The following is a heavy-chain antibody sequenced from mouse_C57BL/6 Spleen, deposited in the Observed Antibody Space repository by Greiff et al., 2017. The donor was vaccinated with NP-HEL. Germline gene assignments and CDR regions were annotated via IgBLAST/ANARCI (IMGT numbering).Heavy chain of an antibody. J-gene: IGHJ2*01. CDR1: GYTFTSYT. CDR3: AKSGSSGFDY. D-gene: IGHD1-1*01. Sequence: QVQLKESGAELARPGASVKMSCKASGYTFTSYTMHWVKQRPGQGLEWIGYINPSSGYTKYNQKFKDKATLTADKSSSTAYMQLSSLTSEDSAVYYCAKSGSSGFDYWGQGTTLTVSS. CDR2: INPSSGYT. V-gene: IGHV1-4*01.